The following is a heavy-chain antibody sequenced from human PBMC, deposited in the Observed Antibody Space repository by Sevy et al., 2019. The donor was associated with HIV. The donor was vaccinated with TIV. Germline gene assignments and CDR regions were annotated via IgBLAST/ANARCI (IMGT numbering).Heavy chain of an antibody. CDR3: ARPRIAVAGTAQYFDY. V-gene: IGHV4-39*01. Sequence: SETLSLTCTVSGGSISSSSYYWGWIRQPPGKGLEWIGCIYYSGSTYYNPSLKSRVTISVVTSKNQFSLKLSSVTAADTAVYYCARPRIAVAGTAQYFDYWGQGTLVTVSS. CDR2: IYYSGST. D-gene: IGHD6-19*01. CDR1: GGSISSSSYY. J-gene: IGHJ4*02.